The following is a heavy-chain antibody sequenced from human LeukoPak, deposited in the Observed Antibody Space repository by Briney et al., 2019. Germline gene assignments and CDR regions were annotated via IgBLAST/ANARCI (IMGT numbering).Heavy chain of an antibody. CDR2: ISGSGGST. CDR1: GFTFSSYA. Sequence: GGSLRLSCAASGFTFSSYAMSWVRRAPGKGLEWVSAISGSGGSTYYADSVKGRFTISRDNSKNTLYLQMNSLRAEDTAVYYCAKASDYGDSYFDYWGQGTLVTVSS. J-gene: IGHJ4*02. D-gene: IGHD4-17*01. CDR3: AKASDYGDSYFDY. V-gene: IGHV3-23*01.